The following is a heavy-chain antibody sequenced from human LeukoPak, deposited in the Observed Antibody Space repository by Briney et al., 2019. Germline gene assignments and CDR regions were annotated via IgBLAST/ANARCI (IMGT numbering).Heavy chain of an antibody. J-gene: IGHJ2*01. CDR3: ASRWWYFDL. Sequence: TGGSLRLSCASAGCAFSSDWMHGVRQAPGKGLGLGSLINSDGSSTTYADSVQRRFPISRENAKNTLYLQMNSLSAEDTPLYYCASRWWYFDLWGRGTLVTVSS. CDR1: GCAFSSDW. CDR2: INSDGSST. V-gene: IGHV3-74*03. D-gene: IGHD6-13*01.